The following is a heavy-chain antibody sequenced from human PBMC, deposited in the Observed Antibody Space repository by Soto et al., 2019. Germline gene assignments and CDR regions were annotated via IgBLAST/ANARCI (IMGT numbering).Heavy chain of an antibody. J-gene: IGHJ3*02. Sequence: EVQLVESGGGLVQPGGSLRLSCAASGFTFSSYDMHWVRQATGKGLEWVSAIGTAGDTYYPGSVKGRFTISRENAKNSLYLQMNSLRAGDTAVYYCARSVSYCSSTSCFHDAFDSWGQGTMVTVSS. CDR1: GFTFSSYD. CDR3: ARSVSYCSSTSCFHDAFDS. CDR2: IGTAGDT. V-gene: IGHV3-13*01. D-gene: IGHD2-2*01.